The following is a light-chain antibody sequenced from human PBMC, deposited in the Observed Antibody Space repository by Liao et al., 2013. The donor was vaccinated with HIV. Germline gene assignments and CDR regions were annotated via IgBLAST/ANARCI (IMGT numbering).Light chain of an antibody. Sequence: SYDLRQPPSVSVSPGQTATISCSGHELGRKYVCWYQQKAGQSPVLVLYQDNKRPSGIPERFSGSNSGNTATLTISRVEAGDEADYYCQVWDSSSDFWVFGGGTKLTVL. V-gene: IGLV3-1*01. J-gene: IGLJ3*02. CDR2: QDN. CDR1: ELGRKY. CDR3: QVWDSSSDFWV.